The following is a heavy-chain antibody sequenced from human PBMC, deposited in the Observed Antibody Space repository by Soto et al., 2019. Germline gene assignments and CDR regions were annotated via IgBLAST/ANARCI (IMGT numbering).Heavy chain of an antibody. CDR2: MFYSGTT. CDR3: ARPNMWYGKILQ. V-gene: IGHV4-59*01. CDR1: GASMSGNY. J-gene: IGHJ1*01. Sequence: SETLSLTCTVAGASMSGNYWTWVRQPPGKGLEWIGNMFYSGTTNYNPSLRSRVTMSLDTPVNQFSLRLSSVTAADTAVYYCARPNMWYGKILQWGRGTLVTVSS. D-gene: IGHD2-15*01.